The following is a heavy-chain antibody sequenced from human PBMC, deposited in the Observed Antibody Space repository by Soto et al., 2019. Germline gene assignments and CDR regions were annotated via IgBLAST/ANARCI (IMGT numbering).Heavy chain of an antibody. Sequence: KTSETLSLTCTVSGGSISSYYWSWIRQPPGKGLEWIGYIYYSGSTNYNPSLKSRVTISVDTSKNQFSLKLSSVTAADTAVYYCARDHRRGYCTSTSCSDAFAIWGQGTMVTVSS. CDR3: ARDHRRGYCTSTSCSDAFAI. CDR2: IYYSGST. V-gene: IGHV4-59*01. CDR1: GGSISSYY. J-gene: IGHJ3*02. D-gene: IGHD2-2*01.